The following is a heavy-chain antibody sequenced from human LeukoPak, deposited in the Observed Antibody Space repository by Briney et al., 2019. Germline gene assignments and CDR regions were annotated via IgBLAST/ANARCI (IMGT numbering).Heavy chain of an antibody. Sequence: GGSLSLSCAASGFTFSSYAMHWVRQAPGKGLEWVSAISGSGGSTYYADSVKGRFTISRDNSKNTLYPQMNSLRAEDTAVYYCARGGSGYYSSDAFDIWGQGTMVTVSS. D-gene: IGHD3-22*01. J-gene: IGHJ3*02. V-gene: IGHV3-23*01. CDR3: ARGGSGYYSSDAFDI. CDR1: GFTFSSYA. CDR2: ISGSGGST.